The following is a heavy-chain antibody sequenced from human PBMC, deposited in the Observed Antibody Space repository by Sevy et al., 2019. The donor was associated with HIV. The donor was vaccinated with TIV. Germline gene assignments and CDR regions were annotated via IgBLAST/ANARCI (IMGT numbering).Heavy chain of an antibody. V-gene: IGHV3-48*03. CDR2: ISSSGSTI. Sequence: GGSLRLSCAASGFTFSSYEMNWVRQAPGKELEWVSYISSSGSTIYYAYSMRGRFTISRDNAKNSLYLQMNSLRAEDTALYYCSREGITMALDYWGQGTLVTVSS. CDR1: GFTFSSYE. D-gene: IGHD3-10*01. CDR3: SREGITMALDY. J-gene: IGHJ4*02.